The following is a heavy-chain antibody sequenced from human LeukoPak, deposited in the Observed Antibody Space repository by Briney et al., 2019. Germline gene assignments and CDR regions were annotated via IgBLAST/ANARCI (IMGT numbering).Heavy chain of an antibody. CDR2: IIPIFGTA. CDR3: ARGEAVAGYTSSYYFDY. Sequence: SVKVSCKASGGTISSYAISWVRQAPGQGLEWMGGIIPIFGTANYAQKFQGRVTITTDESTSTAYMELSSLRSEDTAVYYCARGEAVAGYTSSYYFDYWGQGTLVTVSS. CDR1: GGTISSYA. V-gene: IGHV1-69*05. D-gene: IGHD6-19*01. J-gene: IGHJ4*02.